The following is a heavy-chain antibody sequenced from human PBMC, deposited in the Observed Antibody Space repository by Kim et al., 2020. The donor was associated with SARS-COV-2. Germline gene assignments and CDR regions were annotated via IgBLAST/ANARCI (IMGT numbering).Heavy chain of an antibody. D-gene: IGHD6-13*01. CDR1: GYSISSGYY. V-gene: IGHV4-38-2*02. J-gene: IGHJ4*02. Sequence: SETLSLTCTVSGYSISSGYYWGWIRQPPGKGLEWIGSIYHSGSTYYNPSLKSRVTISVDTSKNQFSLKLSSVTAADTAVYYCARDQIAAAGMWFDYWGQGTLVTVSS. CDR3: ARDQIAAAGMWFDY. CDR2: IYHSGST.